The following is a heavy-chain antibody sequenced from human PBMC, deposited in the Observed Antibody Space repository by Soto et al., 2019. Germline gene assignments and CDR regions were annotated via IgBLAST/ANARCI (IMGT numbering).Heavy chain of an antibody. CDR1: GFTFDDYA. CDR3: AKAGRIAAAGLGRTLHYYYYYGMDV. Sequence: EVQLVESGGGLVQPGRSLRLSCAASGFTFDDYAMHWVRQAPGKGLEWVSGISWNSGSIGYADSVKGRFTISRDNAKNSLYLQMNSLRAEDTALYYCAKAGRIAAAGLGRTLHYYYYYGMDVWGQGTTVTVSS. CDR2: ISWNSGSI. V-gene: IGHV3-9*01. J-gene: IGHJ6*02. D-gene: IGHD6-13*01.